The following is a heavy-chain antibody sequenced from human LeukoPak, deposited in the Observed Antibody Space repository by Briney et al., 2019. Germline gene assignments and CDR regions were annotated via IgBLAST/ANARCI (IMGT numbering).Heavy chain of an antibody. V-gene: IGHV3-30-3*01. D-gene: IGHD5-18*01. CDR3: ARVDTAMVTSPIYYYGMDV. Sequence: PGGSLRLSWAASVFTFSSYAMHCVRQAPGKGLEWVAVISYDGSNKYYADSVKGRFTISRDNSKITLYLQMNSLSAEDTAVYYCARVDTAMVTSPIYYYGMDVWGQGTTVTVSS. CDR1: VFTFSSYA. CDR2: ISYDGSNK. J-gene: IGHJ6*02.